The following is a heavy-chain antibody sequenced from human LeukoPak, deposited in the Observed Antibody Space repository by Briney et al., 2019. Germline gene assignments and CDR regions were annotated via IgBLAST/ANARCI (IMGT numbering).Heavy chain of an antibody. CDR2: IYYSGST. J-gene: IGHJ4*02. Sequence: SETLSLTCAVSGGSISRSDWWSWVRQPPGKGLEWIGSIYYSGSTYYNPSLKSRVTISVDTSKNQSSLKLSSVTAADTAVYYCARLVYYGSGSYYNPYYFDYWGQGTLVTVSS. D-gene: IGHD3-10*01. V-gene: IGHV4-39*01. CDR1: GGSISRSDW. CDR3: ARLVYYGSGSYYNPYYFDY.